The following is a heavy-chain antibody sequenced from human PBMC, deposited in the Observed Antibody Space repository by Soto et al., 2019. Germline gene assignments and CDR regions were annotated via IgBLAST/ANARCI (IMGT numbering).Heavy chain of an antibody. CDR1: GISLSTSGVG. V-gene: IGHV2-5*01. J-gene: IGHJ3*02. CDR3: ARGLATLPVFAFDI. Sequence: GSCPTLVNPTQTLTLTCTLSGISLSTSGVGLGWIRQTPGKALEWLALIYWNDDKHYSPSLKTRLTITKDTSKNQAALTMTNMDPVDTATYYCARGLATLPVFAFDIWGQGTVVTVSS. D-gene: IGHD6-6*01. CDR2: IYWNDDK.